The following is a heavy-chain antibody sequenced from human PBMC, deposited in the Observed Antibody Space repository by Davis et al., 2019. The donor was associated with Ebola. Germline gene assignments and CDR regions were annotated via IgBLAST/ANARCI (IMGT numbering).Heavy chain of an antibody. CDR3: ARDWAGLDV. J-gene: IGHJ6*04. D-gene: IGHD3-16*01. V-gene: IGHV3-30*03. Sequence: GESLKISCSASGFTFSSYGMHWVRQAPGKGLEWVAVISYDGSNKYYADSVKGRFTISRGNSKNTLYLQMNSLRAEDTAVYYCARDWAGLDVWGKGTTVTVSS. CDR2: ISYDGSNK. CDR1: GFTFSSYG.